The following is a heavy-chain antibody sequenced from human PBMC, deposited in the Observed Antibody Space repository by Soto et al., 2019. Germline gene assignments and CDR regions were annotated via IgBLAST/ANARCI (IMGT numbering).Heavy chain of an antibody. D-gene: IGHD3-16*01. J-gene: IGHJ4*02. CDR1: GFTFSGYW. CDR2: IKEDGSEK. V-gene: IGHV3-7*01. Sequence: EVQLVESGGGLVQPGGSLRLSCAASGFTFSGYWMTWVRQAPGKALEWVANIKEDGSEKNYVDSVEGRFTISRDNAKNSLYLQMNSLRADDTAVYYCARGGSESDYWGQGTLVTVSS. CDR3: ARGGSESDY.